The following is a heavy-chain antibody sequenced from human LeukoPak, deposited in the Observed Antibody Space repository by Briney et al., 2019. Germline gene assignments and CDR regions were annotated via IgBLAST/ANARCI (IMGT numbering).Heavy chain of an antibody. Sequence: GASVKVSCKASGYTFTSYGISWVRQAPGQGLEWMGWISAYNGNTHYAQKLQGRVTMTTDTSTSTAYMELRSVISDDTAVYYCARTSGVPYCGGDCYFGYFDYWGQGTLVTVSS. CDR2: ISAYNGNT. V-gene: IGHV1-18*01. CDR3: ARTSGVPYCGGDCYFGYFDY. CDR1: GYTFTSYG. J-gene: IGHJ4*02. D-gene: IGHD2-21*02.